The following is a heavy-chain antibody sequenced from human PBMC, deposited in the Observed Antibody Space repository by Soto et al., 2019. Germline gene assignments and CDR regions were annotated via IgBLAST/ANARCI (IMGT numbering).Heavy chain of an antibody. CDR1: GGSISSGGYY. D-gene: IGHD3-22*01. J-gene: IGHJ5*02. CDR2: IYYSGRT. V-gene: IGHV4-31*03. CDR3: ARAIPYYYDSSGYKGWFDP. Sequence: QVQLQESGPGLVKPSQTLSLTCTVSGGSISSGGYYWSWIRQHPGKGLEWIGYIYYSGRTYYNPSIKSRVTISVDTSKNQFSLKLSSVTAADTAVYYCARAIPYYYDSSGYKGWFDPWGQGTLVTVSS.